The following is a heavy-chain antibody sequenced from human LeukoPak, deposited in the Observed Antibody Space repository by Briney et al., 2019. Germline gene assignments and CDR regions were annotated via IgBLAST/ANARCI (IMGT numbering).Heavy chain of an antibody. CDR2: IYYSGST. Sequence: SETLSLTCTVSVGSISSGDYYWGWIRQPPGKGLEWIGYIYYSGSTYYNPSLKSRVTISVDTYKNQFSLKLSSVTAAYTAVYYCARGWQIFGVIIRQFDYWGQGTLVTVSS. CDR3: ARGWQIFGVIIRQFDY. J-gene: IGHJ4*02. D-gene: IGHD3-3*01. CDR1: VGSISSGDYY. V-gene: IGHV4-30-4*08.